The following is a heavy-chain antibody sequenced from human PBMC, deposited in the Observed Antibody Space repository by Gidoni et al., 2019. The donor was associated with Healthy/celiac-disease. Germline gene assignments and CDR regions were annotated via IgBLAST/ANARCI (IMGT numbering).Heavy chain of an antibody. V-gene: IGHV1-46*01. CDR1: GYIFTSFY. J-gene: IGHJ4*02. Sequence: VQSGAVVKKLGPSVKVSCKVSGYIFTSFYMHWVRLAPGQGLDGIGILTPSGGSKSYAQKFQGRVYMTRETSTSTVYMELSSLRSEDTAVYYCARSIAALFDYWGQGTLVTVSS. CDR3: ARSIAALFDY. D-gene: IGHD6-13*01. CDR2: LTPSGGSK.